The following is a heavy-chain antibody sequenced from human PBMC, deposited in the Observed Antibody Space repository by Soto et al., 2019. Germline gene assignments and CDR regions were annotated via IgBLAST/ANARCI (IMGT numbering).Heavy chain of an antibody. D-gene: IGHD5-12*01. CDR3: ARATRSGSPHFDH. Sequence: ASVKVSCKGAGYTFSNYYMHWVRQAPGQGLEWMGIINPSGDSTSYAQEFQGRVTMTRETSTSALYMELSSLRSEDTAVYYCARATRSGSPHFDHWGQGTLVTVSS. CDR1: GYTFSNYY. CDR2: INPSGDST. V-gene: IGHV1-46*01. J-gene: IGHJ4*02.